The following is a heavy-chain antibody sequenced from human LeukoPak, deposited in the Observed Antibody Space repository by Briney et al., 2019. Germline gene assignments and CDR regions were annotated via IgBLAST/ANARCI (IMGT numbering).Heavy chain of an antibody. J-gene: IGHJ6*02. V-gene: IGHV1-8*01. D-gene: IGHD6-13*01. CDR1: GYTFTSYD. CDR3: ARVFGSNYYYGMDV. CDR2: MNPNSGNT. Sequence: ASVKVSCKASGYTFTSYDINWVRQATGQGLEWMGWMNPNSGNTGYAQKFQGRVTMTRNTSISTAYTELSSLRSEDTAVYYCARVFGSNYYYGMDVWGQGTTVTVSS.